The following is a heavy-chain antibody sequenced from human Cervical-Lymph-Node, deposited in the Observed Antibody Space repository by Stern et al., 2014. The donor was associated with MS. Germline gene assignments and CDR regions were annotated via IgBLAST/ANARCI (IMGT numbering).Heavy chain of an antibody. J-gene: IGHJ4*02. V-gene: IGHV1-18*01. Sequence: MQLVESGAEVKKPGASVKVSCKAFGHTFANYGINWVRQAPGQGLEWMGWINGHNGDTNYTQNLQGRVTMTTDTSTTTAYMELRSLRSDDTAVYYCALSGIAAAENYWGQGTLVTVSS. CDR3: ALSGIAAAENY. CDR2: INGHNGDT. CDR1: GHTFANYG. D-gene: IGHD6-13*01.